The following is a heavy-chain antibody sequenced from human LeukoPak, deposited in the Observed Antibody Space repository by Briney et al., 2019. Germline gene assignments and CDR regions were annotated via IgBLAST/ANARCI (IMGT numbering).Heavy chain of an antibody. D-gene: IGHD6-13*01. Sequence: GGSLRLSCAASGFIFSSYEMNWVRQAPGKGLEWVSYISGSDNTVYYADSVKGRFTISRDNARNSLYLQMNNLRAEDTGVYYCAHPTEYSSSWYGNWFDPWGQGTLVTVSS. J-gene: IGHJ5*02. CDR3: AHPTEYSSSWYGNWFDP. CDR1: GFIFSSYE. V-gene: IGHV3-48*03. CDR2: ISGSDNTV.